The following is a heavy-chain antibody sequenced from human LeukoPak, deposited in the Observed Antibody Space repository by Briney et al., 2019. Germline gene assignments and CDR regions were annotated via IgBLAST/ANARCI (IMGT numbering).Heavy chain of an antibody. D-gene: IGHD4-17*01. V-gene: IGHV1-2*02. CDR1: GYTFTGYY. J-gene: IGHJ4*02. Sequence: ASVKVSCKASGYTFTGYYMHWVRQAPGQGLEWMGWINPSSGGTNYAQKFQGRVTMTRDTSISTAYMELSRLRSDDTAVYYCAGELATVTTLVFDYWGQGTLVTVSS. CDR3: AGELATVTTLVFDY. CDR2: INPSSGGT.